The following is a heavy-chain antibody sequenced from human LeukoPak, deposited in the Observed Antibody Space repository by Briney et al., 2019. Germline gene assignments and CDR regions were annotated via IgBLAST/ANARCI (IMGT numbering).Heavy chain of an antibody. Sequence: GGSLRLSCAASGSTFETYWMHWVRQAPGKGLAGVSCINGYGSITNYADSVKGRFTISRDNAKKTLYLQMNSLKVEDTAVYYCARDLSQQLAIDYWGQGTLVTVSS. D-gene: IGHD6-13*01. CDR3: ARDLSQQLAIDY. V-gene: IGHV3-74*01. CDR1: GSTFETYW. CDR2: INGYGSIT. J-gene: IGHJ4*02.